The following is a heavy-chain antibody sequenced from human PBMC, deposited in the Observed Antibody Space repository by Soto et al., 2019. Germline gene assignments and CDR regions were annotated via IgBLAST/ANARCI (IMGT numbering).Heavy chain of an antibody. CDR1: GYTFTSYY. CDR2: INPSGGST. J-gene: IGHJ4*02. V-gene: IGHV1-46*01. CDR3: AAVSIAARPFDY. Sequence: QVQLVQSGAEVKKPGASVKVSCKASGYTFTSYYMHWVRQAPGQGLEWMGIINPSGGSTSYAQKFQGRVTMTRDTSTSTVYMELSSLRSEDTAVYYCAAVSIAARPFDYWCQGTLVTVSS. D-gene: IGHD6-6*01.